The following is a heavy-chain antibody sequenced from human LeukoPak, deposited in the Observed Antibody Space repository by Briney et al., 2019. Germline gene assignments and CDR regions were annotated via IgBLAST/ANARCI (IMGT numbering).Heavy chain of an antibody. CDR2: IYYSGST. D-gene: IGHD4-17*01. V-gene: IGHV4-59*01. CDR1: GGSISSYY. J-gene: IGHJ4*02. Sequence: SETLSLTCTVPGGSISSYYWSWIRQPPGKGLEWIGYIYYSGSTNYNPSLKSRVTISVDTSKNQFSLKLSSVTAADTAVYYCARVTFKTTRGYYFDYWGQGTLVTVSS. CDR3: ARVTFKTTRGYYFDY.